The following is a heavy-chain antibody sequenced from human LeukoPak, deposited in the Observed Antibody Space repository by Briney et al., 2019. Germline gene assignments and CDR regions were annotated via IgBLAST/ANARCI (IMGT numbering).Heavy chain of an antibody. Sequence: ASVKVSCKASGYTFTDYYLHCVRQAPGQGLEWMGWINPNSGATYYAQKFQGRVTMTRDTSITTAYMELSSLTSDDTAVYYCARGSGSYYDAFDIWAKGQWSPSLQ. CDR2: INPNSGAT. D-gene: IGHD1-26*01. CDR3: ARGSGSYYDAFDI. V-gene: IGHV1-2*02. CDR1: GYTFTDYY. J-gene: IGHJ3*02.